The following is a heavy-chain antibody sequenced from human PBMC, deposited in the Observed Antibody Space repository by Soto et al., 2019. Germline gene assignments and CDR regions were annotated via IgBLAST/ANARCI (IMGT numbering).Heavy chain of an antibody. CDR1: GYSFNAYD. J-gene: IGHJ5*02. Sequence: GASVKVSWKASGYSFNAYDFNWVRQAPGQGLEWIGFKVLNIANTGNAEKFRGRVTMTGDTSISTAYMELRGLTPEDTAVYYCVTYEHRAVFTSWAQGSFVIVSS. V-gene: IGHV1-8*01. CDR2: KVLNIANT. CDR3: VTYEHRAVFTS. D-gene: IGHD3-16*01.